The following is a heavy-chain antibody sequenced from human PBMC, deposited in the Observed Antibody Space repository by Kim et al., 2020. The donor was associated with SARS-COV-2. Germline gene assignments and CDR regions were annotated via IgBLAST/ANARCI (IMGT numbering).Heavy chain of an antibody. CDR3: ARSYCSGGSCYGLGY. J-gene: IGHJ4*02. D-gene: IGHD2-15*01. V-gene: IGHV4-4*09. Sequence: PSLRSRVTISVDTSKNQFSLKLSSVTAADTAVYYCARSYCSGGSCYGLGYWGQGTLVTVSS.